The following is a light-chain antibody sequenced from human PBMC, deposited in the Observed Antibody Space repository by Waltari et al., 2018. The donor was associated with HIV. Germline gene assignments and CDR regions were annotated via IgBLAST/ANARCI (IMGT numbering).Light chain of an antibody. V-gene: IGLV2-8*01. CDR2: EVT. CDR3: SSFAGSNKL. Sequence: QSALTKPPPAPGSPGQSFKMPCTGATSEIHDLNFFSWYQQYSGKAPKLIIFEVTKRPSGVPDRFSGSRSGNTASLIVSGLQAEDEAVYFCSSFAGSNKLFGGGTKLTVL. J-gene: IGLJ2*01. CDR1: TSEIHDLNF.